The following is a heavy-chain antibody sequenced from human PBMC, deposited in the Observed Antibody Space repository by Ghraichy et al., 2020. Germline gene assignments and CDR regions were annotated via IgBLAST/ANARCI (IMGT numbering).Heavy chain of an antibody. Sequence: SETLSLTCAVYGGSFSGYYWSWIRQPPGKGLEWIGEINHSGSTNYNPSLKSLVTISVDTSKNQFSLKLSSVTAADTAVYYCARDSPIVVVPAAIGNYYYYGMDVWGQGTTVTVSS. CDR1: GGSFSGYY. CDR3: ARDSPIVVVPAAIGNYYYYGMDV. V-gene: IGHV4-34*01. CDR2: INHSGST. D-gene: IGHD2-2*01. J-gene: IGHJ6*02.